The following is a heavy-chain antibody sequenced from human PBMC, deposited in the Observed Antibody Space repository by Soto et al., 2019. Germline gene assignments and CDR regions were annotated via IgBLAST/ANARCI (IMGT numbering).Heavy chain of an antibody. CDR2: INHSGST. J-gene: IGHJ4*02. V-gene: IGHV4-34*01. D-gene: IGHD2-15*01. CDR1: GGSFSGYY. Sequence: PSETLSLTCAVYGGSFSGYYWSWIRQPPGKGLEWIGEINHSGSTNYNPSPKSRVTISVDTSKNQFSLKLSSVTAADTAVYYCARPGYCSGGSCYSDYWGQGTLVTVSS. CDR3: ARPGYCSGGSCYSDY.